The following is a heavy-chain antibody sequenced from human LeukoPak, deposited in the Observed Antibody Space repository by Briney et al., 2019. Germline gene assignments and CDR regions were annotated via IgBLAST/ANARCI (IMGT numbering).Heavy chain of an antibody. V-gene: IGHV4-34*01. D-gene: IGHD6-19*01. J-gene: IGHJ1*01. CDR1: GGSFSGYY. CDR3: ARDRIRPAVAGRGYFQH. CDR2: INHSGST. Sequence: SSETLSLTCAVYGGSFSGYYWSWIRQPPGKGLEWIGEINHSGSTNYNPSLKSRVTISVDTSKNQFSLKLSSVTAADTAVYYCARDRIRPAVAGRGYFQHWGQGTLVTVSS.